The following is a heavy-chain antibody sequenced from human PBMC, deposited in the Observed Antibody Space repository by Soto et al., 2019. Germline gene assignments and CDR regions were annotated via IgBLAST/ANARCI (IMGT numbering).Heavy chain of an antibody. CDR2: ISTYNGDT. V-gene: IGHV1-18*01. Sequence: QVQLVQSGPEVRKPGASVKVSCEASGYTFTTSGISWVRQVPGQGLEWMGWISTYNGDTNSAQNFQGRVLMTAVTSTGTAYMELMSLKSDDTAVYYCARQGSRPYYYYGLDVWGQGTTVTVSS. CDR3: ARQGSRPYYYYGLDV. CDR1: GYTFTTSG. D-gene: IGHD1-26*01. J-gene: IGHJ6*02.